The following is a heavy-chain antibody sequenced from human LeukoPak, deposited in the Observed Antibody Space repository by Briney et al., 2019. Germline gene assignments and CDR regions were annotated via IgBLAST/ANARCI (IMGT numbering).Heavy chain of an antibody. CDR3: ARGGSGWFDAFDI. CDR1: GYTFTSYG. D-gene: IGHD6-19*01. J-gene: IGHJ3*02. V-gene: IGHV1-2*02. CDR2: VNPNSGGT. Sequence: ASVKVSCKAPGYTFTSYGISWVRQAPGQGLEWMGWVNPNSGGTNYAQKFQGRVTMTRDTSISTAYMELSRLRSDDTAVYYCARGGSGWFDAFDIWGQGTMVTVSS.